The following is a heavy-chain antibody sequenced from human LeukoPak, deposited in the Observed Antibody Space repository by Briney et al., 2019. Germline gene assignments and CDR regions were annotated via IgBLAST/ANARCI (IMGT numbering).Heavy chain of an antibody. CDR3: ARGRGLGPSYYYYGMDV. CDR1: GGSFSGYY. J-gene: IGHJ6*02. CDR2: INHSGST. Sequence: SETLSLTCAVYGGSFSGYYWSWIRQPPGKGLEWIGEINHSGSTNYNPSLKSRVTISVDTSKNQFSLKLSSVTAADTAVYYCARGRGLGPSYYYYGMDVWGQRTTVTVSS. V-gene: IGHV4-34*01. D-gene: IGHD3/OR15-3a*01.